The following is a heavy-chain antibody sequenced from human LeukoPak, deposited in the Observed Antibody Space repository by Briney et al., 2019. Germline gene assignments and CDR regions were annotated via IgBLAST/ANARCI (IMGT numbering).Heavy chain of an antibody. CDR3: ARADVLLWFGESLTDYGMDV. CDR1: GGSFSGYY. J-gene: IGHJ6*02. CDR2: INHSGST. V-gene: IGHV4-34*01. Sequence: SETLSLTCAVYGGSFSGYYWSWIRQPPRKGLEWIGEINHSGSTNYNPSLKSRVTISVDTSKNQFSLKLSSVTAADTAVYYCARADVLLWFGESLTDYGMDVWGQGTTVTVSS. D-gene: IGHD3-10*01.